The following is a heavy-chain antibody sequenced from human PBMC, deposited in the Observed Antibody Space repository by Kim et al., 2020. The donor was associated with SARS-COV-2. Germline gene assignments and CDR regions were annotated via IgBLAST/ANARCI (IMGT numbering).Heavy chain of an antibody. Sequence: GGSLRLSCADSGFTFSDLYMDWVRQAPGKGLEWVGRIRNKANSYTTEYAASVKGRFTISRDDSKNSLYLQMNSLKTEDTAVYFCISVDVRAVREVHWGQGTLVAVSS. V-gene: IGHV3-72*01. CDR3: ISVDVRAVREVH. D-gene: IGHD3-10*02. J-gene: IGHJ1*01. CDR2: IRNKANSYTT. CDR1: GFTFSDLY.